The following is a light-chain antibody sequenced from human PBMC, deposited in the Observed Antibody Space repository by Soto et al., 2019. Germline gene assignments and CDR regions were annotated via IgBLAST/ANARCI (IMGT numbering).Light chain of an antibody. CDR2: KAS. V-gene: IGKV1-5*03. Sequence: DIHMTQSHSTLSGSAGYRVTITCRASQTIRSWLAWYQQKPGKSPKLLIYKASTLKSGVPSRFSGGGSGTDFTLTISSLQPEDFATYYCQQANSFPITFGQGTRLEIK. J-gene: IGKJ5*01. CDR3: QQANSFPIT. CDR1: QTIRSW.